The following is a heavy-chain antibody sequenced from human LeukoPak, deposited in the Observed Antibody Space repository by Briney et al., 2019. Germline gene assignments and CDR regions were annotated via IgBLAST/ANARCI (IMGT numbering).Heavy chain of an antibody. Sequence: GGPLTLSCAASGFTVSSNYMSWVRQAPGKGLEWVSVIYSGGSTYYADSVKGRFTISRDNSKNTLYLQMNSLRAEDTAVYYCARVPRRVYGDYGNDYWGQGTLGTVSS. V-gene: IGHV3-53*01. D-gene: IGHD4-17*01. J-gene: IGHJ4*02. CDR2: IYSGGST. CDR1: GFTVSSNY. CDR3: ARVPRRVYGDYGNDY.